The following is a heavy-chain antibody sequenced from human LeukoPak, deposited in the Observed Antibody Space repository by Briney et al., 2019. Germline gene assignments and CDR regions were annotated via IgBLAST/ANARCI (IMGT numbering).Heavy chain of an antibody. Sequence: SETLSLTCAVYGGSFSGYYWSWIRQPPGKGLEWIGEINHSGSTNYNPSLKSRVTISVDTSRNQFSLKLSSVTAADTAVYYCARLGRLRLGELSFKNVRFDYWGQGTLVTVSS. J-gene: IGHJ4*02. D-gene: IGHD3-16*02. CDR1: GGSFSGYY. CDR3: ARLGRLRLGELSFKNVRFDY. V-gene: IGHV4-34*01. CDR2: INHSGST.